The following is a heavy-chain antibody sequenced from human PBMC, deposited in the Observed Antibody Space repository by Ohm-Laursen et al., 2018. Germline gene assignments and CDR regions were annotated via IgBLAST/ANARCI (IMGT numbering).Heavy chain of an antibody. CDR1: GYTFTSYD. V-gene: IGHV1-8*01. J-gene: IGHJ6*02. Sequence: SSVKVSCKASGYTFTSYDINWVRQATGQGLEWMGWMNPNSGNTGYAQKFQGRVTMTRNTSISTAYMELSSLRSEDTAVYYCARGVVPAAILGYYYGMDVWGQGTTVTVSS. CDR2: MNPNSGNT. D-gene: IGHD2-2*02. CDR3: ARGVVPAAILGYYYGMDV.